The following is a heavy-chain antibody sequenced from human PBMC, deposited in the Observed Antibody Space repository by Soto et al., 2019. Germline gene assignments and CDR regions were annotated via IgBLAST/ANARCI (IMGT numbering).Heavy chain of an antibody. CDR1: GFRFSSYA. Sequence: EEEPLESGGGLVQPGGSLRLSCAASGFRFSSYAMSWVRQAPGKGLEWVSLISGPGSTTYYADSVKGRFTISRDNSKNTLNLQMNSLRAEDTAIYYCAKGFYAGKSNWFESWGQGTLVTVSS. V-gene: IGHV3-23*01. J-gene: IGHJ5*01. CDR2: ISGPGSTT. D-gene: IGHD4-17*01. CDR3: AKGFYAGKSNWFES.